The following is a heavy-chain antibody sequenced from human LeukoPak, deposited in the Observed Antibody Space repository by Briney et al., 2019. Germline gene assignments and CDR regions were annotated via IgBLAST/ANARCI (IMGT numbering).Heavy chain of an antibody. J-gene: IGHJ3*01. CDR3: ASLRKRGGAFDL. V-gene: IGHV1-8*01. CDR2: MNPNSGNT. CDR1: GYTFTSYD. Sequence: ASVKVSCKASGYTFTSYDINWVRQATGQGLEWMGWMNPNSGNTGYAQKFQGRVTMTRNTSISTAYMELSSLRSEDTAVYYCASLRKRGGAFDLWGQGKVVTVSS.